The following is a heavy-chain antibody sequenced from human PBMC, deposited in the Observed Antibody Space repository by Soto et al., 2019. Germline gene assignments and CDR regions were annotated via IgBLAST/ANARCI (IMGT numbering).Heavy chain of an antibody. D-gene: IGHD3-22*01. Sequence: SETLSLTCTVSGGSISSYYWSWIRQPPGKGLEWIGYIYYSGSTNYNPSLKSRVTISVDTSKNQFSLKLSSVTAADTAVYYCAGGGDSSGPIADFDYWGQGTLVTVSS. V-gene: IGHV4-59*01. CDR2: IYYSGST. CDR3: AGGGDSSGPIADFDY. CDR1: GGSISSYY. J-gene: IGHJ4*02.